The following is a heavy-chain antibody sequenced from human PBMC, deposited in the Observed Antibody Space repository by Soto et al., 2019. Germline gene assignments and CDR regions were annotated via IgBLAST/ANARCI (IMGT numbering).Heavy chain of an antibody. V-gene: IGHV3-74*01. CDR2: VSRDGSST. J-gene: IGHJ4*02. CDR1: GVTFRNYW. Sequence: PGGSLRLSCAGSGVTFRNYWIHWVRQAPGQGLAWVSRVSRDGSSTTYADSVKGRFTISRDFAKNTVYLQMNSLTAEDTAVYYCARESSGYSSYFDYWGQGTLVTVSS. CDR3: ARESSGYSSYFDY. D-gene: IGHD5-12*01.